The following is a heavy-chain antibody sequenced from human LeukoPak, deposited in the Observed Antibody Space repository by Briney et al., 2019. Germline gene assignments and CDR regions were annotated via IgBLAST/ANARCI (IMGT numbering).Heavy chain of an antibody. CDR2: IYYSGST. D-gene: IGHD1-26*01. Sequence: SKTLSLTCTVSGGSISSNSYFWGWIRQPPGKGLGWIGSIYYSGSTYYNPSLKSRVTISVDTSKNQFSLKLTSVTAADTAVYYCARRRSGTYYEGVFDYWGQGTLVTVSS. CDR3: ARRRSGTYYEGVFDY. CDR1: GGSISSNSYF. V-gene: IGHV4-39*01. J-gene: IGHJ4*02.